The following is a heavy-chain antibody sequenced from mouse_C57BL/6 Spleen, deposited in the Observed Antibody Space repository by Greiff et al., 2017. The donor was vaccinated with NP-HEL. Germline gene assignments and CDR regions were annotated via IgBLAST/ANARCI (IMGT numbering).Heavy chain of an antibody. Sequence: EVHLVESGGGLVKPGGSLKLSCAASGFTFSSYAMSWVRQTPEKRLEWVATISDGGSYTYYPDNVKGRFTISRDNAKNNLYLQMSHLKSEDTAMYYCARVLMVTTGGCDYWGQGTTLTVSS. V-gene: IGHV5-4*01. CDR3: ARVLMVTTGGCDY. J-gene: IGHJ2*01. CDR1: GFTFSSYA. CDR2: ISDGGSYT. D-gene: IGHD2-2*01.